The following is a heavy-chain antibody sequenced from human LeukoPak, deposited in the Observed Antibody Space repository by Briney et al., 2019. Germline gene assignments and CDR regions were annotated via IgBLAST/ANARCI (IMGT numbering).Heavy chain of an antibody. Sequence: ASETLSLTCTVSGGSISSYYWSWIRQPAGKGLEWIGRIYTSGSTNYNPSLKSRVTMSVDTSKNQFSLNLSSVTAADTALYYCARSSIVGATDYFDYWGQGTLVTVSS. CDR3: ARSSIVGATDYFDY. D-gene: IGHD1-26*01. CDR1: GGSISSYY. CDR2: IYTSGST. V-gene: IGHV4-4*07. J-gene: IGHJ4*02.